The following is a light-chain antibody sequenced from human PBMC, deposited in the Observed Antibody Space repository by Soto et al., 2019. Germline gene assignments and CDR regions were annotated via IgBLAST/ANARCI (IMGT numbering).Light chain of an antibody. CDR2: DAS. J-gene: IGKJ1*01. V-gene: IGKV1-5*01. CDR3: QQYNSYSL. CDR1: QSISSW. Sequence: DIQMTQSPSTLSASVGDRVTITCRASQSISSWLAWYQQKPGKXPXXLIYDASSLESGVPSRFSGSGSGTEFTLTISSLQPDDFATYDCQQYNSYSLFGQGTKVDIK.